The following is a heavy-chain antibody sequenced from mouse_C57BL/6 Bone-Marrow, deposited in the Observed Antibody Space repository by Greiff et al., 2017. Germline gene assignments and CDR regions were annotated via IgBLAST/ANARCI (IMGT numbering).Heavy chain of an antibody. V-gene: IGHV1-7*01. D-gene: IGHD1-1*01. CDR2: INPSSGYT. Sequence: VQLQQSGAELAKPGASVKLSCKASGYTFTSYWMHWVKQRPGQGLEWIGYINPSSGYTKYNQKFKDKDTLTADKSSSTAYMQLSSLTYEDSAVYYCARLNTVFDYWGQGTTLTVSS. J-gene: IGHJ2*01. CDR3: ARLNTVFDY. CDR1: GYTFTSYW.